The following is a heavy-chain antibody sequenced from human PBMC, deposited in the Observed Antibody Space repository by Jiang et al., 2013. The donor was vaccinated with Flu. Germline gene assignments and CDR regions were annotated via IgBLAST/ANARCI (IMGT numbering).Heavy chain of an antibody. J-gene: IGHJ4*02. Sequence: GISWVRQAPGQGLEWMGWISAYNGNTNYAQKLQGRVTMTTDTSTSTAYMELRSLRSDDTAVYYCARVTAAVAGRYFDYWGQGTLVTVSS. CDR2: ISAYNGNT. CDR1: G. V-gene: IGHV1-18*01. D-gene: IGHD6-19*01. CDR3: ARVTAAVAGRYFDY.